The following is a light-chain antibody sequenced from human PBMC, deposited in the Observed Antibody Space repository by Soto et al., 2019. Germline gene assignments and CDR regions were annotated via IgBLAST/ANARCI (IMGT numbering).Light chain of an antibody. V-gene: IGKV1-5*03. CDR1: QSISTW. Sequence: DLQMTQSPSTLPASVGDRVTITCRASQSISTWLAWYQQRPGKPPNLLIYKASTLASGVPSRFSGSGSGTEFTLTINSLQPDDFATYYCQQYHIYSGTFGQGTKVDIK. CDR2: KAS. J-gene: IGKJ1*01. CDR3: QQYHIYSGT.